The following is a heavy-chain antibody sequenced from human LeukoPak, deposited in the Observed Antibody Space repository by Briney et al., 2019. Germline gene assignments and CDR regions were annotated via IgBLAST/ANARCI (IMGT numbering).Heavy chain of an antibody. CDR2: INAGNGNT. CDR1: GYTFTTYA. Sequence: GASVKVSCKTSGYTFTTYAFHWVRQAPGQRLEWMGSINAGNGNTKFSQNLQGRVTIARDTSASTAYMELSSLRSEDTAVYYCAREPSSGSSNYYLDQWGQGTLVTVSS. V-gene: IGHV1-3*01. J-gene: IGHJ4*02. CDR3: AREPSSGSSNYYLDQ. D-gene: IGHD2-2*01.